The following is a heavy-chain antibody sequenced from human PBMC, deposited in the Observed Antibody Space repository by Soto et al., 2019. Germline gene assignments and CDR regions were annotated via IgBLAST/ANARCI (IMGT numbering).Heavy chain of an antibody. Sequence: PGESLKSSGKGSGYSFTNYWIAWVLQMPWKGLEYMGIIYPSDSTTRYSPSFQGQVTISADKSISTAYLQWNSLKASDTAMYYCARHGFYGDYSSNYFDPWGQGTLVTVSS. J-gene: IGHJ5*02. CDR1: GYSFTNYW. CDR3: ARHGFYGDYSSNYFDP. V-gene: IGHV5-51*01. CDR2: IYPSDSTT. D-gene: IGHD4-17*01.